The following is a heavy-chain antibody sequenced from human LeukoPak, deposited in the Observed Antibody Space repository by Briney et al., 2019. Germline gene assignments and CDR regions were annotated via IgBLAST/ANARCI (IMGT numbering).Heavy chain of an antibody. CDR2: ISSSDTSI. D-gene: IGHD3-3*01. CDR3: AGSYDFWSGYSTFDY. Sequence: GGSLRLSCTASGFTFSDYYMNWIRQAPGKGLEWVSYISSSDTSIYYADSVKGRFTISRDNSKNTLYLQMNSLRAEDTAVYYCAGSYDFWSGYSTFDYWGQGTLVTVSS. V-gene: IGHV3-11*01. CDR1: GFTFSDYY. J-gene: IGHJ4*02.